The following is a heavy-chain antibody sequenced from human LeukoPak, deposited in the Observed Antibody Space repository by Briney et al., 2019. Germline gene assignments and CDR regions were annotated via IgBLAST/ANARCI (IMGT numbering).Heavy chain of an antibody. J-gene: IGHJ6*02. D-gene: IGHD2/OR15-2a*01. V-gene: IGHV3-53*01. CDR2: IYSGGST. CDR3: ARAPPEVQYPMDV. Sequence: PGGSLRLSCAASGFTVSSNYMSWVRQAPGKGLEWVSVIYSGGSTYYADSVKGRFTISRDNSKNTLYLQMNSLRAEDTAVYYCARAPPEVQYPMDVWGQGTTVTVSS. CDR1: GFTVSSNY.